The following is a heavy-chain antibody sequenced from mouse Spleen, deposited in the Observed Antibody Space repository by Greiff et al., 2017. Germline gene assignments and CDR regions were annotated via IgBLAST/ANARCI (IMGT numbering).Heavy chain of an antibody. CDR3: ARHLAFDY. V-gene: IGHV5-6-3*01. CDR2: INSNGGST. CDR1: GFTFSSYA. J-gene: IGHJ2*01. Sequence: DVQLVESGGGLVKPGGSLKLSCAASGFTFSSYAMSWVRQIPEKRLEWVAAINSNGGSTYYPDSVKGRCTISRDNAKNTLYLQMSSLKSEDTAMYYCARHLAFDYWGQGTTLTVSS.